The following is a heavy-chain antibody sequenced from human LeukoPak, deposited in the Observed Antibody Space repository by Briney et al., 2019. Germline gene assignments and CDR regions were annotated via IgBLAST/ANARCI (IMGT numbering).Heavy chain of an antibody. CDR2: IYYTGST. V-gene: IGHV4-59*08. CDR1: GGSISGYY. J-gene: IGHJ4*02. Sequence: KTSETLSLTCTVSGGSISGYYWSWIRQPPGKGLEWIGYIYYTGSTNYNPSLKSRVTISVHTSTNQFSLRLSSVTAADTAVYYCARSAYYNDSSGYYQFDYWGQGALVTVS. CDR3: ARSAYYNDSSGYYQFDY. D-gene: IGHD3-22*01.